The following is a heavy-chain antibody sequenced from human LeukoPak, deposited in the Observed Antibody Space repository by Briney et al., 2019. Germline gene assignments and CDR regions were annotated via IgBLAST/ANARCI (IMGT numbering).Heavy chain of an antibody. CDR3: ARDRDY. Sequence: SETLSLTCTVSGGSISSYYWSWIRQPPGKGLEWVGYIYYSGSTNYNPSLKSRVTISVDTSKNQFSLKLSSVTAADTAVYYCARDRDYWGQGTLVTVSS. CDR2: IYYSGST. V-gene: IGHV4-59*01. CDR1: GGSISSYY. J-gene: IGHJ4*02.